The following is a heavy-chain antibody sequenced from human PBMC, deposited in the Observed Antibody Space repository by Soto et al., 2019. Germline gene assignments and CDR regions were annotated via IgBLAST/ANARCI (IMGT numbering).Heavy chain of an antibody. D-gene: IGHD3-10*01. Sequence: QVQLVQSGAEVKKPGSSVKVSCKAYGGTFSSYAISWVRQAPGQGHEWMGGIIPIFGTANYAQKFQGRVTITADESTSTAYMELSSLRSEDTAVYYCARRDIWFGELSENNWFDPWGQGTLVTVSS. J-gene: IGHJ5*02. CDR1: GGTFSSYA. CDR2: IIPIFGTA. V-gene: IGHV1-69*01. CDR3: ARRDIWFGELSENNWFDP.